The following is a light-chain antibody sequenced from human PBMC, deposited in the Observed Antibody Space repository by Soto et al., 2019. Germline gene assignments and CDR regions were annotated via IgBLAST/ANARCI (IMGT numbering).Light chain of an antibody. CDR2: EVN. V-gene: IGLV2-23*02. Sequence: QSVLTQPASVSGSPGQSITVSCSGTTSDVGGYDVVSWYQQHPGNAPKRMIFEVNQRPSGVSDRFSGSKSGNTASLTICGLQAGDEADYYCCSFAGSSTLWVFGGGTKLTVL. CDR3: CSFAGSSTLWV. CDR1: TSDVGGYDV. J-gene: IGLJ3*02.